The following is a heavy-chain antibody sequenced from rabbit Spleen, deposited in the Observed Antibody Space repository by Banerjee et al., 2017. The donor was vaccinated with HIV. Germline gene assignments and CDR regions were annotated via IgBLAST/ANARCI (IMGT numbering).Heavy chain of an antibody. CDR2: VYTGNGKT. V-gene: IGHV1S40*01. CDR3: ARDAGSGWNFNL. Sequence: EESGGGLVKPGGTLTLTCKASGFSFSSSYDMCWVRQAPGKGLEWIACVYTGNGKTYYASWAKGRFTISKTSSTTVTLQMTSLTVADMATYFCARDAGSGWNFNLWGQGTLVTVS. D-gene: IGHD8-1*01. CDR1: GFSFSSSYD. J-gene: IGHJ4*01.